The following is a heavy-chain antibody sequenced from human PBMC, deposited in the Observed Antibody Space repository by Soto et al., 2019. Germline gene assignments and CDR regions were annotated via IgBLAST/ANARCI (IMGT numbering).Heavy chain of an antibody. D-gene: IGHD6-6*01. J-gene: IGHJ4*02. CDR2: ISSSSSYI. CDR1: GFTFSSYS. CDR3: AGDVYSSSRYFDY. Sequence: EVQLVESGGGLVKPGGSLRLSCAASGFTFSSYSMNWVRQAPGKGLEWVSSISSSSSYIYYADSVKGRFTISRDNAKNSLYLQMNSLRAEDTAVYYCAGDVYSSSRYFDYWGQGTLVTVSS. V-gene: IGHV3-21*01.